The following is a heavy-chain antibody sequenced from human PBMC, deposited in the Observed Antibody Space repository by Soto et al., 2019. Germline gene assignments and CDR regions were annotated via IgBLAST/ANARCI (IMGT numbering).Heavy chain of an antibody. J-gene: IGHJ4*02. CDR3: AKDRGSDWSPSYFDY. CDR2: ISGSGGTT. D-gene: IGHD6-19*01. V-gene: IGHV3-23*01. CDR1: GFTFNSYV. Sequence: EVQLLESGGGLVQPGGSLRLSCAASGFTFNSYVMSWVRQAPGKGLYWVSGISGSGGTTYYADYVKGGFAISRDNSKNTVYLQMNSLRAEDTAAYYCAKDRGSDWSPSYFDYWGQGTLVSVSS.